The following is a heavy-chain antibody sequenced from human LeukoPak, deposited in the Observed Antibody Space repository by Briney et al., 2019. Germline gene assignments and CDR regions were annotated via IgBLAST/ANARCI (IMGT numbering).Heavy chain of an antibody. CDR2: INPNSGGT. Sequence: GASVKVSCKASGYTFTGYYMHWVRQAPGQGLEWMGRINPNSGGTNYAQKFQGRVTMTRDTSITTAYMDLSRLRSDDTAAYYCARGYNNGFDAFDIWGQGTMVTVSS. D-gene: IGHD6-19*01. CDR1: GYTFTGYY. V-gene: IGHV1-2*06. CDR3: ARGYNNGFDAFDI. J-gene: IGHJ3*02.